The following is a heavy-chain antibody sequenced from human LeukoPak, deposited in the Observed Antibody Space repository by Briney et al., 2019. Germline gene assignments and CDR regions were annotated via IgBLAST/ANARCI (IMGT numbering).Heavy chain of an antibody. Sequence: VGSLRLSCAASGFTFSSYSMNWVRQAPGKGLEWVSSISSSSSYIYYADSVKGRFTISRDNAKNSLYLQMNSLRAEDTAVYYCARTSWYSSWNDAFDIWGQGTMVTVSS. CDR2: ISSSSSYI. D-gene: IGHD6-13*01. J-gene: IGHJ3*02. CDR3: ARTSWYSSWNDAFDI. CDR1: GFTFSSYS. V-gene: IGHV3-21*01.